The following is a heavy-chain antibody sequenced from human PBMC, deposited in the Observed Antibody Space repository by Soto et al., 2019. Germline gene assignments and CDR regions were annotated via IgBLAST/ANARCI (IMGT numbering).Heavy chain of an antibody. V-gene: IGHV3-74*01. CDR3: ATLNSFGADY. CDR1: GFTFSSYW. CDR2: IVGDGSFT. D-gene: IGHD3-3*01. J-gene: IGHJ4*02. Sequence: PGGSLRLSCTASGFTFSSYWMHWVRQAPGEGLVWVSHIVGDGSFTDYAASVKGRFTISRDNAKNTVYLQMNSLRAEDTAVYYCATLNSFGADYWGQGTLVTVS.